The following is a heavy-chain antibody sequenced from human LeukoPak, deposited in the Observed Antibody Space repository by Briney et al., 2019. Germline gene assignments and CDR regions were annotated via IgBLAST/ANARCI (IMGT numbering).Heavy chain of an antibody. V-gene: IGHV4-4*07. D-gene: IGHD6-19*01. Sequence: PSETLSLTCTGSGFTISNYHWSWLRQAAGQGLEWISQMHTRGSTNYNPPLKRRVTMSIDTPETQLSLTIRSVTAADTAVYYCARRDISSGWSFDYWGEGILVTVPS. CDR1: GFTISNYH. CDR3: ARRDISSGWSFDY. CDR2: MHTRGST. J-gene: IGHJ4*02.